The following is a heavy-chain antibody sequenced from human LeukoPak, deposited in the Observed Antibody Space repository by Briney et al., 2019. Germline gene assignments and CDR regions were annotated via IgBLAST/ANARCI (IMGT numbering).Heavy chain of an antibody. V-gene: IGHV4-34*01. D-gene: IGHD3-22*01. CDR2: INHSGST. CDR3: ARHNYDSSGYPGDYYYYMDV. Sequence: SETLSLTCAVYGGSFSGYYWSWIRQPPGKGLEWIGEINHSGSTNYNPSLKSRVTISVDTSKNQFSLKLSSVTAADTAVYYCARHNYDSSGYPGDYYYYMDVWGKGTTVTVSS. CDR1: GGSFSGYY. J-gene: IGHJ6*03.